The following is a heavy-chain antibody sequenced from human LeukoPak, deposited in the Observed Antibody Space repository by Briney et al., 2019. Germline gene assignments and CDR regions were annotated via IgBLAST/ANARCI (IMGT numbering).Heavy chain of an antibody. J-gene: IGHJ5*02. CDR1: GGSISSSSYY. Sequence: SETLSLTCTVSGGSISSSSYYWGWIRQPPGKGLEWIGSIYYSGSTYYNPSLKSRVTISVDTSKNQFSLKLSSVTAADTAVYYCARGLYLYYDFWSGYSQVQRAHWFDPWGQGTLVTVSS. CDR2: IYYSGST. CDR3: ARGLYLYYDFWSGYSQVQRAHWFDP. D-gene: IGHD3-3*01. V-gene: IGHV4-39*07.